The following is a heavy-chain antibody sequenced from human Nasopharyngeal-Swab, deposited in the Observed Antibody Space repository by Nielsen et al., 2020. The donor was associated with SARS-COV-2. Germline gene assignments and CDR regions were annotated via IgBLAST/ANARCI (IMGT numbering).Heavy chain of an antibody. D-gene: IGHD1-1*01. CDR2: IIPILGIA. V-gene: IGHV1-69*02. J-gene: IGHJ6*02. CDR3: ARYNWNVPALGYYYGMDV. Sequence: WVRQAPGQGLEWMGRIIPILGIANYAQKFQGRVTITADKSTSTAYMKLSSLRSEDTAVYYCARYNWNVPALGYYYGMDVWGQGTTVTVSS.